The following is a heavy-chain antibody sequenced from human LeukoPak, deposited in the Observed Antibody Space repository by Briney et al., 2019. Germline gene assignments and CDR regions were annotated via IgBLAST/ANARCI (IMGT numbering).Heavy chain of an antibody. D-gene: IGHD4-23*01. V-gene: IGHV1-69*04. CDR1: GGTFSSYA. Sequence: PWASVKVSCKASGGTFSSYAISWVRQAPGQGLEWMGRIIAILGIANYAQKCQRRVTITADKSTSTAYMELSSLRSEDTAVYYCARDFDGGGYYFDYWGQGTLVTVSS. CDR2: IIAILGIA. J-gene: IGHJ4*02. CDR3: ARDFDGGGYYFDY.